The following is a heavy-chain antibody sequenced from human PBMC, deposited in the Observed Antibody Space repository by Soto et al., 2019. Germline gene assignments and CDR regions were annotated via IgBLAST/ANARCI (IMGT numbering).Heavy chain of an antibody. CDR1: DYYFPCYN. V-gene: IGHV1-2*02. D-gene: IGHD6-13*01. CDR3: ATIHRSSTSRGSAFDP. Sequence: GSSVKVACKAYDYYFPCYNIHWVRQAPGQGLEWMGWINPNSGVTTYAQKFQGRVTLTMDTSISTAYLEVRRLRSDDTAVYYCATIHRSSTSRGSAFDPWGQGTQVTVTS. CDR2: INPNSGVT. J-gene: IGHJ5*02.